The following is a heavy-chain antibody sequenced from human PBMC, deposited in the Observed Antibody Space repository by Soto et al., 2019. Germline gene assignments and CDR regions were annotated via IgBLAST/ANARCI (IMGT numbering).Heavy chain of an antibody. V-gene: IGHV4-61*01. CDR1: GGSVSSGSYY. Sequence: SETLSLTCTVSGGSVSSGSYYWSWIRQPPGKGLEWIGYIYYSGSTNYNPSLKSRVTISVDTSKNQFSLKLSSVTAADTAVYYCARRYEYCFDYWGQGTLVTVSS. CDR2: IYYSGST. D-gene: IGHD2-15*01. CDR3: ARRYEYCFDY. J-gene: IGHJ4*02.